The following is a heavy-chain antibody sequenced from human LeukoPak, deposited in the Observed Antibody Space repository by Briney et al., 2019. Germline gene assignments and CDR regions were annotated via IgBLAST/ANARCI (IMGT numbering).Heavy chain of an antibody. CDR3: AREQRIFGY. V-gene: IGHV3-33*01. CDR1: GFILRSHV. D-gene: IGHD2/OR15-2a*01. CDR2: LHADGSQI. J-gene: IGHJ4*02. Sequence: GGSLRLSCVASGFILRSHVMHWVRQSPGGGLEWVAALHADGSQIWYGDSVRGRFTISRDNADNSLYLQLSSLRAEDTAVYYCAREQRIFGYWGQGILVTVSS.